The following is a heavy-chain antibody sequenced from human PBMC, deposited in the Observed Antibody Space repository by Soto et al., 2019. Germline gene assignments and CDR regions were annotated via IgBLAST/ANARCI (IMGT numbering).Heavy chain of an antibody. Sequence: VQLVESGGGVVQSGRSLRLSCAASGFTFSGSAMHWVRQASGKGLEWVGRIRSKANSYATAYAASVKGRFTISRDDSKNTAYLQMNSLKPEDTPVYYCTRDPPADYGDYPLDYWGQGTLVTVSS. CDR2: IRSKANSYAT. CDR3: TRDPPADYGDYPLDY. J-gene: IGHJ4*02. V-gene: IGHV3-73*01. CDR1: GFTFSGSA. D-gene: IGHD4-17*01.